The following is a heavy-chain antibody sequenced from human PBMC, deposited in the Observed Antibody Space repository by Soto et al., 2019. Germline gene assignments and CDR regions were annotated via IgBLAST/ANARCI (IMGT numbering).Heavy chain of an antibody. Sequence: PSETLSLTCTVSGGSISSGGYYWSWIRQHPGKGLEWIGYIYYSGSTYYNPSLKSRVTISVDTSKNQFSLKLSSVTAADTAVYYCASNSVHFWSANEIYFDYWGQGTLVTVSS. CDR3: ASNSVHFWSANEIYFDY. CDR2: IYYSGST. V-gene: IGHV4-31*03. J-gene: IGHJ4*02. D-gene: IGHD3-3*02. CDR1: GGSISSGGYY.